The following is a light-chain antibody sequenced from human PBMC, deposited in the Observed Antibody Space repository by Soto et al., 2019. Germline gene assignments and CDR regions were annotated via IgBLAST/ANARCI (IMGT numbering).Light chain of an antibody. V-gene: IGLV2-23*02. CDR2: EFN. J-gene: IGLJ1*01. CDR1: SSDVGTYTL. Sequence: QSVLTQPASVSGSPGQSITISCTGTSSDVGTYTLVSWYQQHPGKAPKLVIYEFNKRTAGVSKRFSGSKSGDTASLTISGLQAEDEADYYCSSYAGPITFYVFGTGTKLAVL. CDR3: SSYAGPITFYV.